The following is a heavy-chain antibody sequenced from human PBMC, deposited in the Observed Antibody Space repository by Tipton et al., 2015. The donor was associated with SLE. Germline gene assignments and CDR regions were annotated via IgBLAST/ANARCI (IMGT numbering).Heavy chain of an antibody. CDR2: IYHSGST. CDR3: ASLVNSSSWYLGAFDI. J-gene: IGHJ3*02. D-gene: IGHD6-13*01. V-gene: IGHV4-38-2*02. Sequence: GLVKPSETLSLTCTVSGGSISSGYYWGWIRQPPGKGLEWIGSIYHSGSTYYNPSLKSRVTISVDTSKNQFSLKLSSVTAADTAVYYCASLVNSSSWYLGAFDIWGQGTMVTVSS. CDR1: GGSISSGYY.